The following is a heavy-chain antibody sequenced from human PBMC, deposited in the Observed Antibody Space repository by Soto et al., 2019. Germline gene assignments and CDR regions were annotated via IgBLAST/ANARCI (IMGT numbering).Heavy chain of an antibody. CDR3: AKDSWTTVTKPARGYWFDP. V-gene: IGHV4-39*02. CDR1: GGSISSSSYY. D-gene: IGHD4-17*01. CDR2: IYYSGST. Sequence: PSETLSLTCTVSGGSISSSSYYWGWIRQPPGKGLEWIGSIYYSGSTYYNPSLKSRVTISVDTSKNQFSLKLSSVTAADTAVYYCAKDSWTTVTKPARGYWFDPWGQGTLVTVSS. J-gene: IGHJ5*02.